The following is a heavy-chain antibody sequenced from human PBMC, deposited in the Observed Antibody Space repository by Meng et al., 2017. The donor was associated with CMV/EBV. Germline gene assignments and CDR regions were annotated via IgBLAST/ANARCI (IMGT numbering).Heavy chain of an antibody. J-gene: IGHJ5*02. V-gene: IGHV1-69*12. Sequence: VPVVESGAEVKKPGSSVKVACKASGGTFSSYAISWVRQAPGQGLEWMGGIIPIFGTANYAQKFQGRVTITADESTSTAYMELSSLRSEDTAVYYCARRGSYYGSGSYYNWFDPWGQGTLVTVSS. CDR2: IIPIFGTA. D-gene: IGHD3-10*01. CDR1: GGTFSSYA. CDR3: ARRGSYYGSGSYYNWFDP.